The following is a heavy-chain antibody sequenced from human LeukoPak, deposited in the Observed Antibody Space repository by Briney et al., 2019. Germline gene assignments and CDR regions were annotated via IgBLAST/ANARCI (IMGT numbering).Heavy chain of an antibody. CDR1: GYTFTGYY. Sequence: GASVRVSFKASGYTFTGYYIHWVRQAPGQGLEWMGWINPNSGGTKYAQKFQGRVTMTRDTSISTAYMELSGLRSDDTAVYYCARQWLGSQCFDPWGQGTLVTVSS. CDR2: INPNSGGT. J-gene: IGHJ5*02. V-gene: IGHV1-2*02. CDR3: ARQWLGSQCFDP. D-gene: IGHD6-19*01.